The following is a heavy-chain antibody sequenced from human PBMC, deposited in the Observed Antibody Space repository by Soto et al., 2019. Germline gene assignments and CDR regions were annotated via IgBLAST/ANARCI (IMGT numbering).Heavy chain of an antibody. J-gene: IGHJ4*02. CDR1: ELTFSSFA. Sequence: EVQLLESGGGLVQPGGSLRLSCVASELTFSSFAMSWVRQAPGKGLEWVSAISGGVGTTYYADSVKGRFTISRDTSKNTLYLQMNSLRAEDTAVYYCAKAGDFLGRDYFDYWGQGTLVTVSS. D-gene: IGHD3-3*01. V-gene: IGHV3-23*01. CDR2: ISGGVGTT. CDR3: AKAGDFLGRDYFDY.